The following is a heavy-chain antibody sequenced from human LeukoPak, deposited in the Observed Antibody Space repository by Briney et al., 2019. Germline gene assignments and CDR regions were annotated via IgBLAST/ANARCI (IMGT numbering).Heavy chain of an antibody. J-gene: IGHJ3*02. D-gene: IGHD1-26*01. CDR3: ARAIGVGATDDAFDI. CDR2: INPNSGGT. CDR1: GYTFTGYY. Sequence: ASVKVSCKASGYTFTGYYMHWVRQAPGQGLEWMGRINPNSGGTNYAQKFQGRVTMTRDTSISTAYMELSRLRSDDTAVYHCARAIGVGATDDAFDIWGQGTMVTVSS. V-gene: IGHV1-2*06.